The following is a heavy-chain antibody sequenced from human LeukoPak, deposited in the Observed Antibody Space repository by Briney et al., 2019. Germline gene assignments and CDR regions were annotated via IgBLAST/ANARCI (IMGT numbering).Heavy chain of an antibody. V-gene: IGHV3-23*01. CDR2: ISGSGGST. CDR3: AKLLEYSSSPFYYYYYMDV. Sequence: GGSLRLSCAASGFTFSSYAMSWVRQAPGKGLEWVSAISGSGGSTYYADSVKGRFTISRDNSKNTLYLQMNSLRAEDTAVYYCAKLLEYSSSPFYYYYYMDVWGKGTTVTVSS. D-gene: IGHD6-6*01. CDR1: GFTFSSYA. J-gene: IGHJ6*03.